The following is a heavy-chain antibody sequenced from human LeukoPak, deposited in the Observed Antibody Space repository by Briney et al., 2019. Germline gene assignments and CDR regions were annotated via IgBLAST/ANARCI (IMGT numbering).Heavy chain of an antibody. CDR3: ARGAYYDFWSGYYGLYGMDV. Sequence: ASVKVSCKASGYTFTDYYIHWVRQAPGQGLEWMGWISAYNGNTNYAQKLQGRVTMTTDTSTSTAYMELRSLRSDDTAVYHCARGAYYDFWSGYYGLYGMDVWGQGTTVTVSS. CDR1: GYTFTDYY. V-gene: IGHV1-18*04. J-gene: IGHJ6*02. CDR2: ISAYNGNT. D-gene: IGHD3-3*01.